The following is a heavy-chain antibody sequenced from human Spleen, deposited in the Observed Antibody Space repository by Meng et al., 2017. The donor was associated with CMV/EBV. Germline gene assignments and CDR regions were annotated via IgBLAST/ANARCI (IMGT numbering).Heavy chain of an antibody. CDR2: IYTSGST. Sequence: QVQLQEPGPGPVKHSATLSLTGSVSGGSISSYYWSWFRQPAGKGLGWIGRIYTSGSTNYNPSLKSRVTMSVDTSKNQFSLKLSSVTAADTAVYYCARWGLWFGELSFDYWGQGTLVTVSS. V-gene: IGHV4-4*07. CDR1: GGSISSYY. J-gene: IGHJ4*02. D-gene: IGHD3-10*01. CDR3: ARWGLWFGELSFDY.